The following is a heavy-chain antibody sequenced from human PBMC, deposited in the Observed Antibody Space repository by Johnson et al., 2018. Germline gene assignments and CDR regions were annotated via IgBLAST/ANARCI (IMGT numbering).Heavy chain of an antibody. D-gene: IGHD3-22*01. V-gene: IGHV3-23*04. Sequence: VQLVESGGGLVQXGGSXRLXCAASGFTFSSYAMSWVRQAPGQGLEWVSAISGSGGSPYYAASVKGRFTIARDNSTNTPYLQMNSLEAEDTAVYYCERGYYDDAFDIWGQGTMVTVSS. CDR3: ERGYYDDAFDI. J-gene: IGHJ3*02. CDR2: ISGSGGSP. CDR1: GFTFSSYA.